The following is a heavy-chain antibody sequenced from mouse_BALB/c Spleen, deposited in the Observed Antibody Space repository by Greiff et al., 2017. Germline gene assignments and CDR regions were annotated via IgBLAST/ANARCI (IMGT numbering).Heavy chain of an antibody. CDR1: EYEFPSHD. D-gene: IGHD1-1*02. Sequence: EVKLMESGGGLVQPGESLKLSCESNEYEFPSHDMSWVRKTPEKRLELVAAINSDGGSTYYPDTMERRFIISRDNTKKTLYLQMSSLKSEDTAMYYCTREVGSLGYYYAMDYWGQGTSVTVSS. V-gene: IGHV5-2*03. CDR3: TREVGSLGYYYAMDY. CDR2: INSDGGST. J-gene: IGHJ4*01.